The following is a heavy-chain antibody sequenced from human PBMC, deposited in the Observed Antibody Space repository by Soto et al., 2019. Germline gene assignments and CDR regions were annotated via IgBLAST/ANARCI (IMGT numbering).Heavy chain of an antibody. V-gene: IGHV3-23*01. J-gene: IGHJ3*02. CDR1: GFTFSSYA. CDR2: ISGSGGST. D-gene: IGHD3-9*01. CDR3: AKAINPYYDILTDAFDI. Sequence: GGSLRLSCAASGFTFSSYAMSWVRQAPGKGLEWVSAISGSGGSTYYADSVKGRFTISRDNSKNTQYLQMNSLRAEDTAVYYCAKAINPYYDILTDAFDIWGQGTMVTVSS.